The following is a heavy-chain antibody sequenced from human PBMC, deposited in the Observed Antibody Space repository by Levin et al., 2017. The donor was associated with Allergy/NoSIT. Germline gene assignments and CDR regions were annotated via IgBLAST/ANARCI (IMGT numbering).Heavy chain of an antibody. Sequence: KAGGSLRLSCAASGFTFSNAWMSWVRQAPGKGLEWVGRIKSKTDGGTTDYAAPVKGRFTISRDDSKNTLYLQMNSLKTEDTAVYYCTTDIVVVPAANKQADYWGQGTLVTVSS. D-gene: IGHD2-2*01. J-gene: IGHJ4*02. CDR3: TTDIVVVPAANKQADY. V-gene: IGHV3-15*01. CDR2: IKSKTDGGTT. CDR1: GFTFSNAW.